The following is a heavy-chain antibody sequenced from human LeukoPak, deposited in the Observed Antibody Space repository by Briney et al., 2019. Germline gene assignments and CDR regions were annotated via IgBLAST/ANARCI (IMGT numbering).Heavy chain of an antibody. D-gene: IGHD1-26*01. CDR3: ARDCIGCHGFDS. J-gene: IGHJ4*02. Sequence: ASVKVSCKASGYTFTSYYMHWVRQAPGQGLERMGIINPSGGSTSYAQKFQGRVTMTRDTSTSTVYMELSSLRSDDTAVYYCARDCIGCHGFDSWGQGTLVTVSS. CDR2: INPSGGST. V-gene: IGHV1-46*01. CDR1: GYTFTSYY.